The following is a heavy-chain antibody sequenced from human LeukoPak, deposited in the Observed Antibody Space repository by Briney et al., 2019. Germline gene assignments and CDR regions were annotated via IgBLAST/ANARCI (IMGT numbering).Heavy chain of an antibody. D-gene: IGHD3-22*01. CDR2: IYSSGGT. Sequence: SRGSLRLSCAASGFAVSSNYMSWVRQAPGKGLEWVSVIYSSGGTYYADSVRGRFTISRDNSKNTLYLQMNSLRIEDMALYYCARDSISSGSMDLWGQGTLVTVS. V-gene: IGHV3-53*01. CDR3: ARDSISSGSMDL. CDR1: GFAVSSNY. J-gene: IGHJ4*02.